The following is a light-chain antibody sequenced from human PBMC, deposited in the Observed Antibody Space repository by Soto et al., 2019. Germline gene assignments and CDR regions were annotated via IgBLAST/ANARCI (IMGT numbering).Light chain of an antibody. CDR2: ESS. V-gene: IGKV3-11*01. CDR1: QNVANY. CDR3: QQYATSPIT. Sequence: EIVLTQSPATLSLSPGERATLSCRASQNVANYLDWYQQKPGQAPRLLIYESSNRATGIAARFSGSGSGPDFTLTISRLEPEDFAVYYCQQYATSPITFGQGTRLEIK. J-gene: IGKJ5*01.